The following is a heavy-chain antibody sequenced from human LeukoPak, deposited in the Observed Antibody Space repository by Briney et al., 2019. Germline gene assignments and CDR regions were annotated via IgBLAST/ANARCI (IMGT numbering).Heavy chain of an antibody. D-gene: IGHD2-2*01. J-gene: IGHJ5*02. CDR2: INARGDT. Sequence: PSDTLSLTCAVYGWSFNDYYWNWIRQPPGKELAWIGEINARGDTNYNPSLKSRVTISVDTSKKQFSLRLTSMIAADTALYHCARGQVPAARGYNWFDPWGQGTLVTVSS. V-gene: IGHV4-34*01. CDR3: ARGQVPAARGYNWFDP. CDR1: GWSFNDYY.